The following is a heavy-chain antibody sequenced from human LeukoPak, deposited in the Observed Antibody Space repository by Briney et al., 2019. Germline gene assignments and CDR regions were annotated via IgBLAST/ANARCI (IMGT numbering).Heavy chain of an antibody. V-gene: IGHV3-11*01. D-gene: IGHD2-15*01. J-gene: IGHJ4*02. CDR1: GGSISSYY. CDR3: ARHRDCSGGSCYGDFDY. CDR2: ISSSGSTI. Sequence: LSLTCTVSGGSISSYYWSWIRQAPGKGLEWVSYISSSGSTIYYADSVKGRFTISRDNAKNSLYLQMNSLRAEDTAVYYCARHRDCSGGSCYGDFDYWGQGTLVTVSS.